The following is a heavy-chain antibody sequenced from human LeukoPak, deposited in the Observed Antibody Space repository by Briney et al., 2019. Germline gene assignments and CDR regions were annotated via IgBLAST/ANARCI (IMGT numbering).Heavy chain of an antibody. V-gene: IGHV3-53*05. Sequence: GGSLRLSCAASGFTVSSNYMSWVRQAPGKGLEWVSVIYSGGRTYYGDSVKGRFTFSRDNSKNTLYLQMNSLRAEDTAVYYCARDPLRGGYSGYFDYWGQGTLVTVSS. J-gene: IGHJ4*02. CDR2: IYSGGRT. CDR1: GFTVSSNY. CDR3: ARDPLRGGYSGYFDY. D-gene: IGHD5-12*01.